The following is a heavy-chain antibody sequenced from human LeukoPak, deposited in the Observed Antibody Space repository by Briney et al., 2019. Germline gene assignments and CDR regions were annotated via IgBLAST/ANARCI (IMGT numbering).Heavy chain of an antibody. CDR2: ISAYNGNT. D-gene: IGHD6-6*01. CDR3: ARDISMYSSSHPDALDI. V-gene: IGHV1-18*01. J-gene: IGHJ3*02. Sequence: ASVKVSCKASGYTFTSYGISWVRQAPGQGLEWMGWISAYNGNTNYAQKLQGRVTMTTDTSTSTAYMELRSLRSDDTAVYYCARDISMYSSSHPDALDIWGQGTMVTVSS. CDR1: GYTFTSYG.